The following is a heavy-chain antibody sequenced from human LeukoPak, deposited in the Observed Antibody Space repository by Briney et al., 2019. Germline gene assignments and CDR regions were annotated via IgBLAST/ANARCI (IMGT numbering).Heavy chain of an antibody. D-gene: IGHD3-22*01. V-gene: IGHV4-59*01. Sequence: SETLSLTCTVSGGSISNYYWSWIRQPPGKGLEWIGYIYYSGSTKYNSSLKSRVTISLDTSKNQFSLKLSSVTAADTAVYYCARSYDNRGYYYYGMDVWGQGTTVTVSS. CDR3: ARSYDNRGYYYYGMDV. J-gene: IGHJ6*02. CDR1: GGSISNYY. CDR2: IYYSGST.